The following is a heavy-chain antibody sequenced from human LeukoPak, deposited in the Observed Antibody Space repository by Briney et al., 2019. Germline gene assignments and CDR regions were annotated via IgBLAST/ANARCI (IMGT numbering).Heavy chain of an antibody. CDR1: GGTFSSYA. J-gene: IGHJ6*02. CDR3: AREDIVVVPAAIRSYYYYGMDV. V-gene: IGHV1-69*13. Sequence: GASVKVSCKASGGTFSSYAISWVRQAPGQGLEWMGGIIPIFGTANYAQKFQGRVTITADESTSTACMELSSLRSEDTAVYYCAREDIVVVPAAIRSYYYYGMDVWGQGTTVTVSS. CDR2: IIPIFGTA. D-gene: IGHD2-2*02.